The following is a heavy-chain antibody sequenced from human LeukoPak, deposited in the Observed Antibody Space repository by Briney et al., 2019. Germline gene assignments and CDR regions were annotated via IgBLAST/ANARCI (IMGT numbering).Heavy chain of an antibody. D-gene: IGHD6-13*01. CDR2: IYYSGST. Sequence: PSETLSLTCTVSGGSISSYYWSWIRQPPGKGLEWIGYIYYSGSTNYNPSLKSRVTISVDTSKSQFSLKLSSVTAADTAVYYCARGGSSSWFPPYYYYGMDVWGQGTTVTVSS. V-gene: IGHV4-59*01. CDR3: ARGGSSSWFPPYYYYGMDV. CDR1: GGSISSYY. J-gene: IGHJ6*02.